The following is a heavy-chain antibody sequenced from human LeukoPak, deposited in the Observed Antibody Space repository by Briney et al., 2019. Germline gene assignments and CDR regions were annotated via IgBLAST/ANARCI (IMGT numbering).Heavy chain of an antibody. CDR2: VKNDGTYR. Sequence: GGSLRLSCAASGFIFSRHWMHWVRQAPGEGLVCVSRVKNDGTYRDYAGSVQGRSTISRDNAKNTLYLQMNSLRVEDTARYYCVGDDDIYGFDYWGQGTVVTVSS. V-gene: IGHV3-74*01. CDR1: GFIFSRHW. CDR3: VGDDDIYGFDY. D-gene: IGHD3-3*02. J-gene: IGHJ4*02.